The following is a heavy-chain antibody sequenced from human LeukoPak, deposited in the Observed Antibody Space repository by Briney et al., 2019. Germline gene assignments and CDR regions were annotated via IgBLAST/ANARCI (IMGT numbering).Heavy chain of an antibody. V-gene: IGHV4-31*03. CDR3: ARARYSSSWYMDWFDP. J-gene: IGHJ5*02. CDR1: GGSIGSGGYY. D-gene: IGHD6-13*01. Sequence: TSQTLSLTCTVSGGSIGSGGYYWSWIRQHPGKGLEWIGYIYYSGSTYYNPSLKSRVTISVDTSKNQFSLKLSSVTAADTAVYYCARARYSSSWYMDWFDPWGQGTLVTVSS. CDR2: IYYSGST.